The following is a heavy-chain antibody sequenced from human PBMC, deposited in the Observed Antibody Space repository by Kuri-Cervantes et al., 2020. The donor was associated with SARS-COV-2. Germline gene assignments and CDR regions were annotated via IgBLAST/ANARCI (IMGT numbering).Heavy chain of an antibody. Sequence: SVKVSCKASGGTFSSYAISWVRQAPGQGLEWMGGIIPIFGTANYAQKFQGRVTITADESTSTAYMELSSLRSKDTAVYYCARDLSDSSTPPHDPWGQGTLVTVSS. V-gene: IGHV1-69*13. D-gene: IGHD2-2*01. CDR2: IIPIFGTA. CDR1: GGTFSSYA. CDR3: ARDLSDSSTPPHDP. J-gene: IGHJ5*02.